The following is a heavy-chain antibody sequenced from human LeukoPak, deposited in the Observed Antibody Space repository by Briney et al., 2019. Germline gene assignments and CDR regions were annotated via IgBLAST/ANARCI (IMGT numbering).Heavy chain of an antibody. D-gene: IGHD3-10*02. J-gene: IGHJ6*04. CDR2: ISSSGSTI. CDR1: GFTFSSYA. V-gene: IGHV3-48*03. Sequence: GGSLRLSCATSGFTFSSYAIHWVRQAPRKGLEWVSYISSSGSTIYYADSVKGRFTISRDNAKNSLYLQMNSLRAEDTAVYYCAELGITMIGGVWGKGTTVTISS. CDR3: AELGITMIGGV.